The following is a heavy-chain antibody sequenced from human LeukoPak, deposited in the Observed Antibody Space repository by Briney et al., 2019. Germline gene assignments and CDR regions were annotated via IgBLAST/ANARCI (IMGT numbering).Heavy chain of an antibody. CDR2: IYTSGST. CDR3: ARENIRITMMGIDP. CDR1: GGSISSYY. V-gene: IGHV4-4*07. J-gene: IGHJ5*02. D-gene: IGHD3-22*01. Sequence: SETLSLTCTVSGGSISSYYWSWIRQPAGKGLGWIGRIYTSGSTNYNPSLKSRVTMSVDTSKNQFSLKLSSVTAADTAVYYCARENIRITMMGIDPWGQGTLVTVSS.